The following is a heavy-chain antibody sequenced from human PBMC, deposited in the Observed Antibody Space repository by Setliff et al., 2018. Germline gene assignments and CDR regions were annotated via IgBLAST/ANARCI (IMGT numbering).Heavy chain of an antibody. D-gene: IGHD3-16*01. CDR3: ARDGGAY. CDR1: GFTFISYW. CDR2: IKQDGSEK. Sequence: GGSLRLSCAASGFTFISYWMSWVRQAPGKGLEWVANIKQDGSEKYYVDSVKGRFTISRDNAKNSLYLQLNSLRAEDTAVYYCARDGGAYWGQGTRVTV. V-gene: IGHV3-7*01. J-gene: IGHJ4*02.